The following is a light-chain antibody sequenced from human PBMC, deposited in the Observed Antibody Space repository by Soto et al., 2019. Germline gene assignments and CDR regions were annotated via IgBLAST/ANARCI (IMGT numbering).Light chain of an antibody. CDR2: DTX. V-gene: IGKV3-15*01. CDR1: QSVSIN. J-gene: IGKJ5*01. CDR3: QQYNNLPTRT. Sequence: IRMSQSPATLSVCPGERATLSCSASQSVSINLSWCQQKPGQATRLLXXDTXTRATAIPARFSGSGSGREFTLNISSLQSEYFVVSYCQQYNNLPTRTFGQGTRLEI.